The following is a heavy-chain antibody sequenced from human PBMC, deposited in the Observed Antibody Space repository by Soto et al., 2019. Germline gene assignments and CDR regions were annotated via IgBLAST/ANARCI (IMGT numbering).Heavy chain of an antibody. J-gene: IGHJ6*02. CDR2: ISYDGSNK. D-gene: IGHD3-3*01. CDR1: GFTFSSYA. CDR3: ARDPWSNYYDFWSGYENYYGMDV. V-gene: IGHV3-30-3*01. Sequence: GGSLRLSCAASGFTFSSYAMHWVRQAPGKGLEWVAVISYDGSNKYYADSVKGRFTISRDNSKNTLYLQMNSLRAEDTAVYYCARDPWSNYYDFWSGYENYYGMDVWGQGTTVTVSS.